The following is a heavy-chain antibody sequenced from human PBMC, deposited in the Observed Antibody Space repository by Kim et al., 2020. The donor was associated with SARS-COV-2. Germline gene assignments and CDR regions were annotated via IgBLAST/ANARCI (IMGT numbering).Heavy chain of an antibody. CDR3: ARGRRRGWVQYCSGGSCYSFCDY. CDR1: GGSFSGYY. V-gene: IGHV4-34*01. D-gene: IGHD2-15*01. Sequence: SETLSLTCAVYGGSFSGYYWSWIRQPPGKGLEWIGEINHSGSTNYNPSLKSRVTISVDTSKNQFSLKLSSVTAADTAVYYCARGRRRGWVQYCSGGSCYSFCDYWGQGTLVTVSS. CDR2: INHSGST. J-gene: IGHJ4*02.